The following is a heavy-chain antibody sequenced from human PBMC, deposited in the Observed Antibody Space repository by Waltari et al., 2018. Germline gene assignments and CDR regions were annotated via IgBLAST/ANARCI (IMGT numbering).Heavy chain of an antibody. D-gene: IGHD6-19*01. CDR1: GYNFATYW. J-gene: IGHJ6*03. Sequence: EVQLVQSGAEVKKPGESLKISCKGSGYNFATYWIGWVRQMPGKGLEWMGVINPGDSGNRYSPSFQGQVTISADKSISTAYLQWSSLKASDTAMYYCARQRRALAVPATGYYYYMDVWGKGTTVTVSS. CDR3: ARQRRALAVPATGYYYYMDV. CDR2: INPGDSGN. V-gene: IGHV5-51*01.